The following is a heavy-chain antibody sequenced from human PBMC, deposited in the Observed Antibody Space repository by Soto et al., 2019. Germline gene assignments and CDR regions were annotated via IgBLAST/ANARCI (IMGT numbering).Heavy chain of an antibody. CDR2: IRHDGSEK. CDR1: GFTLSSYW. D-gene: IGHD6-19*01. Sequence: EVQMVESGGGLVQPGGSLRLSCAASGFTLSSYWMNWVRQATGKGLEWVANIRHDGSEKYYVDSVKGRFTISRDNDKNSLYLQTNSLRAEDTAEYYCARGRVAVACSSDYWVQGTLVTVSA. CDR3: ARGRVAVACSSDY. J-gene: IGHJ4*02. V-gene: IGHV3-7*01.